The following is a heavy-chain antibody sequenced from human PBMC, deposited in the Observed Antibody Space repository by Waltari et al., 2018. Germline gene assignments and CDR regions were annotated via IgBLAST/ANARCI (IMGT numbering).Heavy chain of an antibody. CDR1: GFPFSRSW. D-gene: IGHD2-21*02. Sequence: EVQLVESGGDLVQPGGSLRLSCAASGFPFSRSWRTWVRQAPGKGLEWVGNIQQNGSEKWYADSVRGRFTISRDNAMNSLYLQMNSLRVEDTAVYYCARDLVATPPWGQGTLVTVSS. V-gene: IGHV3-7*01. CDR3: ARDLVATPP. CDR2: IQQNGSEK. J-gene: IGHJ5*02.